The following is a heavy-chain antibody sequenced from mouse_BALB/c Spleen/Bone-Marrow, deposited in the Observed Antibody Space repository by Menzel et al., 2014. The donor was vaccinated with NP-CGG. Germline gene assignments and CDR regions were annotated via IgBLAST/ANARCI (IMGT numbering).Heavy chain of an antibody. V-gene: IGHV1-7*01. Sequence: VQLQRSGAELAKPGASVKMSCKASGYTFXSYWMHWVKQRPGQGLEWIGYIYPSTGYTEHNQKFKDKAIMTADKSSSTAYMQLSSLTSEDSAVYYCARDDYAYWGQGTLVTVSA. CDR2: IYPSTGYT. J-gene: IGHJ3*01. CDR3: ARDDYAY. D-gene: IGHD2-4*01. CDR1: GYTFXSYW.